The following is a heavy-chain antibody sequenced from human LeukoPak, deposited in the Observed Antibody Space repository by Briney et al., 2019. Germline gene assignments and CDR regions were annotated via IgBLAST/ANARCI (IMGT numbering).Heavy chain of an antibody. D-gene: IGHD2-21*02. J-gene: IGHJ4*02. Sequence: SDTLSLTCTVSGGSISSTYDHWNWIRQPPGKELEWLGSIRYSGTTYYNPSLKGRVTVFVDTSNNQFSLRLRSVTAADTAVYYCARRLHYFDYWGQGSLVTVSS. CDR1: GGSISSTYDH. CDR2: IRYSGTT. CDR3: ARRLHYFDY. V-gene: IGHV4-39*01.